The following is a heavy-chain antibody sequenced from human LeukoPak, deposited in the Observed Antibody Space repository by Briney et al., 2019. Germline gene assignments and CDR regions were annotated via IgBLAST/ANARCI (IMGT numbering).Heavy chain of an antibody. CDR1: AFTFSTYW. J-gene: IGHJ4*02. Sequence: GGSLRLSCAASAFTFSTYWMHWVRHAPGKGLVWVSLINSDGGVTNYADSVKGRFTISRDNAKNTLYLQMNSLSFEHTAVYYCTRGGSSPDYWGQGSLLTVS. CDR3: TRGGSSPDY. D-gene: IGHD6-6*01. V-gene: IGHV3-74*01. CDR2: INSDGGVT.